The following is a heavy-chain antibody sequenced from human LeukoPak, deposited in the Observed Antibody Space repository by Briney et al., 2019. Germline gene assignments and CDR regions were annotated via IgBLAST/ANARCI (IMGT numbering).Heavy chain of an antibody. Sequence: GGSLRLSCAASGFAFSSYAMNWVRQAPGKGLEWVSFITGDSGTIYYVDSMKGRFTISRDNAKNSLYLQIDNLRAEDTAVYYCARDRVGGSFDYWGQGTPVTVSS. V-gene: IGHV3-48*01. J-gene: IGHJ4*02. CDR1: GFAFSSYA. CDR2: ITGDSGTI. CDR3: ARDRVGGSFDY. D-gene: IGHD6-19*01.